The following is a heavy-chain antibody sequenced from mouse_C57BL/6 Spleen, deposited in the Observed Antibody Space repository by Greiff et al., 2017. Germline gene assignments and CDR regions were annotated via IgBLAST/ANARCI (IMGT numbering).Heavy chain of an antibody. CDR3: TRYSNTWFAY. CDR1: GYTFTDYE. Sequence: VKLMESGAELVRPGASVTLSCKASGYTFTDYEMHWVKQTPVHGLEWIGAIDPETGGTAYNQKFKGKAILTADKSSSTAYMELRSLTSEDSAVYYCTRYSNTWFAYWGQGTLVTVSA. CDR2: IDPETGGT. V-gene: IGHV1-15*01. D-gene: IGHD2-5*01. J-gene: IGHJ3*01.